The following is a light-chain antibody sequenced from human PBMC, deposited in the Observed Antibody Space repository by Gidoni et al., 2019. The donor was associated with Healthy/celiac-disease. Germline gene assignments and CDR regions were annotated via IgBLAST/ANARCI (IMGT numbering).Light chain of an antibody. J-gene: IGKJ3*01. Sequence: EIVLTQPAATLSLSPGERATLSCRASQSVSSYLAWYQQKPGQAPRLLIYDASYRATGIPARLIGSGSGTDFSPTISSLEPDDFAVYYCQQRSNWPLFTFGPGTKVDIK. CDR1: QSVSSY. V-gene: IGKV3-11*01. CDR3: QQRSNWPLFT. CDR2: DAS.